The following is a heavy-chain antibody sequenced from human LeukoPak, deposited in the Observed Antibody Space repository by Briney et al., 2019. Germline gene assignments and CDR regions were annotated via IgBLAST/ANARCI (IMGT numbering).Heavy chain of an antibody. D-gene: IGHD3-3*01. Sequence: PGESLRLSCAASGFTFSSYGMHWVRQAPGRGLEWVSGISNGGTNTYYTDSVKGRFTISRDNSRNTLYLQMNSLRVDDTARYYCAKDFVYGSRFPRPLDYWGQGTLVTVSS. CDR1: GFTFSSYG. CDR3: AKDFVYGSRFPRPLDY. CDR2: ISNGGTNT. J-gene: IGHJ4*02. V-gene: IGHV3-23*01.